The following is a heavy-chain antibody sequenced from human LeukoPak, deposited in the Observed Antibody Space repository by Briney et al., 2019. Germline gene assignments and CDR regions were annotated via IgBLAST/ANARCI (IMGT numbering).Heavy chain of an antibody. Sequence: GGSLRLSCAASGSTFSSYAMHWVRQAPGKGLEWVAVISYDGSNKYYADSVKGRFTISRDNSKNTLYLQMNSLRAEDTAVYYCASASGYSYGYPGDYWGQGTLVTVSS. CDR2: ISYDGSNK. CDR1: GSTFSSYA. D-gene: IGHD5-18*01. V-gene: IGHV3-30-3*01. CDR3: ASASGYSYGYPGDY. J-gene: IGHJ4*02.